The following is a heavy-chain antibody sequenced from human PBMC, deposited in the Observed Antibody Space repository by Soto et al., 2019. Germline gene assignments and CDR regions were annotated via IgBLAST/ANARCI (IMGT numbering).Heavy chain of an antibody. J-gene: IGHJ5*02. Sequence: SETLSLTCTVSGGSISSYYWSWIRQPPGKGLEWIGYIYYSGSTNYNPSLKSRVTISVDTSKNQFSLKLSSVTAADTAVYYCARDSPYCGGDCYTPGGFDPWGQGTLVTVSS. V-gene: IGHV4-59*01. D-gene: IGHD2-21*02. CDR2: IYYSGST. CDR3: ARDSPYCGGDCYTPGGFDP. CDR1: GGSISSYY.